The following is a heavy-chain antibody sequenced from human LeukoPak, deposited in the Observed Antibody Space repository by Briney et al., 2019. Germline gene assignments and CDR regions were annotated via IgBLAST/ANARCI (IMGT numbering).Heavy chain of an antibody. CDR1: GFTFNSYW. V-gene: IGHV3-7*01. Sequence: PGGSLRLSCAVSGFTFNSYWMTWVRQAPGKGLEWVANIKQDGSEKCSVDSVKGRFTISRDNAKNSLYMQMNSLRAEDTAVYYCARVMSASVWRSYGSYYYYYYVDIWGKGTTVTVSS. J-gene: IGHJ6*03. D-gene: IGHD3-16*01. CDR2: IKQDGSEK. CDR3: ARVMSASVWRSYGSYYYYYYVDI.